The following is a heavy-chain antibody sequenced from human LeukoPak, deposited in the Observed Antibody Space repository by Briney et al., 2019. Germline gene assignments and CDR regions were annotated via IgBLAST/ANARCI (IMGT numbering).Heavy chain of an antibody. D-gene: IGHD3-22*01. CDR1: GFTFSDYY. V-gene: IGHV3-11*04. J-gene: IGHJ4*02. CDR3: APRAPYYYDSSGYYYG. Sequence: PGGSLRLSCAASGFTFSDYYMSWIRQAPGKGLEWVSYIGSSGSTIYYADSVKGRFTISRDNAKNSLYLQMNSLRAEDTAVYYCAPRAPYYYDSSGYYYGWGQGTLVTVSS. CDR2: IGSSGSTI.